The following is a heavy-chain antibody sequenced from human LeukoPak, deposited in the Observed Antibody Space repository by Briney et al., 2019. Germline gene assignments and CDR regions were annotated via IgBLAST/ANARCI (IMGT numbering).Heavy chain of an antibody. D-gene: IGHD2-15*01. J-gene: IGHJ6*03. CDR2: IYYSGST. CDR3: ARIRYCSGGSCYLYYYYYMDV. CDR1: GGSISSSSYY. V-gene: IGHV4-39*01. Sequence: SETLSLTCTVSGGSISSSSYYWGWIRQPPGKGLEWIGSIYYSGSTYYNPSLKSRVTISVDTSKNQFSLKLSSVTAADTAVYYCARIRYCSGGSCYLYYYYYMDVWGKGTTVTISS.